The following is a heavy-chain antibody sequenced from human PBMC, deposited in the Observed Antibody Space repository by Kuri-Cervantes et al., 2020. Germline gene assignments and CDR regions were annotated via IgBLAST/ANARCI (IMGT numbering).Heavy chain of an antibody. CDR2: IYWQIGVI. V-gene: IGHV3-9*01. J-gene: IGHJ4*02. D-gene: IGHD6-13*01. CDR1: GFTFDDYA. CDR3: AKDSGYSSSWYVD. Sequence: SLKISCAASGFTFDDYAMHWVRQAPGKGLEWVSGIYWQIGVIDYADSVKGRFTISRDNAKNSLYLQMNSLRAEDTALYYCAKDSGYSSSWYVDWGQGTLVTVSS.